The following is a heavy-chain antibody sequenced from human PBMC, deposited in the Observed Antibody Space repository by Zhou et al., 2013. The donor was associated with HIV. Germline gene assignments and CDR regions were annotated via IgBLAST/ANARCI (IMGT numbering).Heavy chain of an antibody. V-gene: IGHV1-69-2*01. D-gene: IGHD1-26*01. Sequence: EVQLVQSGAEVRKPGATVKISCKVSGYTFTDYYMHWVQQAPGKGLEWMGLVDPENGKTLYAEKFQGRVTITADTSTDTTYMELSSLRSEDTAVYYCATVGATRPGYWGQGTLVTVSS. CDR1: GYTFTDYY. CDR3: ATVGATRPGY. J-gene: IGHJ4*02. CDR2: VDPENGKT.